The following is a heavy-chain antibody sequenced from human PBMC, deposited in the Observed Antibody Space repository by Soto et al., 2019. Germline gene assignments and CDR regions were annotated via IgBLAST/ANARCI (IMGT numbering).Heavy chain of an antibody. CDR2: IWYDGSNK. V-gene: IGHV3-33*01. Sequence: GGSLRLSCAASGFPFSSYGMHWVRQAPGKGLDWVGVIWYDGSNKYYADSVKGRFTISRDNSKNTLYLQMNSLRAEDTAVYYCARDLTRGGTANNYFDYWGQGTLVTVSS. CDR3: ARDLTRGGTANNYFDY. D-gene: IGHD2-15*01. CDR1: GFPFSSYG. J-gene: IGHJ4*02.